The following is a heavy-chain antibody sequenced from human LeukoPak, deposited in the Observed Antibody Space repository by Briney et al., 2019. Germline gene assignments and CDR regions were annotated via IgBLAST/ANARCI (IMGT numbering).Heavy chain of an antibody. CDR2: IFSSGPT. CDR1: GFNVSNNY. D-gene: IGHD3-10*01. V-gene: IGHV3-53*01. Sequence: PGGSVRLSCAASGFNVSNNYMNWVRQAPGKGLEWVSVIFSSGPTYYADSAKGRFTISRDTSKNALYLQMNSLRAEDTAVYYCAISGLGFGEFRGLDYWGQGTLVTVSS. J-gene: IGHJ4*02. CDR3: AISGLGFGEFRGLDY.